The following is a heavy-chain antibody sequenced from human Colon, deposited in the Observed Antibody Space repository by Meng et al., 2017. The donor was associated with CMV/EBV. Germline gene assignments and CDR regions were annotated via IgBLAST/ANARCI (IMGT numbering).Heavy chain of an antibody. CDR2: ISGSGGST. V-gene: IGHV3-23*01. CDR1: GFTFSSYA. Sequence: GGSLRLSCAASGFTFSSYAMSWVRQAPGKGLEWVSAISGSGGSTYYADSVKGRFTISRDNSKNTLYLQMNSLRAEDTAVYYCARDPVRGGWNYGFYGMDVWGQGTTVTVSS. D-gene: IGHD1-7*01. J-gene: IGHJ6*02. CDR3: ARDPVRGGWNYGFYGMDV.